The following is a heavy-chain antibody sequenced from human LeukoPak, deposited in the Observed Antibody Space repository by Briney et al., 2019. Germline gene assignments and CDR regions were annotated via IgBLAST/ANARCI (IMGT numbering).Heavy chain of an antibody. V-gene: IGHV1-18*01. D-gene: IGHD2-21*01. Sequence: ASAKVSCKASGYTFTSYGISWVRQAPGQGLEWMGWISAYNGNTNYAQKLQGRVTMTTDTSTSTAYMELRSLRSDDTAVYYCARDQGHCYERGTFDYWGQGTLVTVSS. CDR1: GYTFTSYG. CDR2: ISAYNGNT. CDR3: ARDQGHCYERGTFDY. J-gene: IGHJ4*02.